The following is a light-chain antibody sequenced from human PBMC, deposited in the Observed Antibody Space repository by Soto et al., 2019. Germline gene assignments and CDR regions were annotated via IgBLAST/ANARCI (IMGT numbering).Light chain of an antibody. CDR2: DGS. J-gene: IGKJ3*01. CDR1: QSVSYW. CDR3: QHYNTYSKA. Sequence: DIHLTQSPSTLSTSVGARVTITCRASQSVSYWLAWYQQKPGQAPKLLIYDGSTLASGVPPSFSGGGFGTEFTLNISSLQPDDSAMYFCQHYNTYSKAFGPGTRVEIK. V-gene: IGKV1-5*01.